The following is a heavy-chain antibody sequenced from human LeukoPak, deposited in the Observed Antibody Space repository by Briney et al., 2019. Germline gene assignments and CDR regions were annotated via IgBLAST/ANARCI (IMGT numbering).Heavy chain of an antibody. CDR1: GGSISSYY. J-gene: IGHJ3*02. CDR3: AITIVVVPGTTGAFDI. Sequence: SETLSLTCTVSGGSISSYYWSWIRQPPGKGLEWIGYIYYSGSTNYNPSLKSRVTISVDTSKNQFSLKLSSVTAADTAVYYCAITIVVVPGTTGAFDIWGQGTMVTVSS. CDR2: IYYSGST. D-gene: IGHD2-2*01. V-gene: IGHV4-59*01.